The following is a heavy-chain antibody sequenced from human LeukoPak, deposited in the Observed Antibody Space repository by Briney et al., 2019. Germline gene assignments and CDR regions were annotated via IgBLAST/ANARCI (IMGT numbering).Heavy chain of an antibody. Sequence: GGSLRLSCAASGFTFDDYAMHWVRQAPGKGLEWVSGISWNSGSIGYADSVKGRFTISRDNAKNSLYLQMNSLRAEDTALYYCAKDLGSSGWPRGAFDIWGQGTMVIVSS. D-gene: IGHD6-19*01. CDR2: ISWNSGSI. CDR1: GFTFDDYA. CDR3: AKDLGSSGWPRGAFDI. V-gene: IGHV3-9*01. J-gene: IGHJ3*02.